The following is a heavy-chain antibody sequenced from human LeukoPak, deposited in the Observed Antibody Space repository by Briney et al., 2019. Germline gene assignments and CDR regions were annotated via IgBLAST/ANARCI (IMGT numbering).Heavy chain of an antibody. CDR2: INPDSGDT. J-gene: IGHJ4*02. V-gene: IGHV1-2*02. Sequence: ASVKVSCKASGYTFTGYYLHWVRQAPGQGLEWMGWINPDSGDTNYLQKFQGRVTMTRDTSISTAYMELSRLSSDDTAVYYCARGRPGDYFDYWGQGTLVTVSS. CDR1: GYTFTGYY. CDR3: ARGRPGDYFDY. D-gene: IGHD6-25*01.